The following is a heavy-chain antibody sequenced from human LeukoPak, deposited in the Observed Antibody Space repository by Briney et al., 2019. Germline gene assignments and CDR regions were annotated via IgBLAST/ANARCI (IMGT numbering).Heavy chain of an antibody. CDR3: AKFGSGWYYGASDI. CDR2: IRSSGGST. D-gene: IGHD6-19*01. CDR1: GFTCSSYA. Sequence: GESLRLSCAASGFTCSSYAMSWVRQAPGKALEWVSGIRSSGGSTYYADSVKGRLTISRDNSKNTLFLQMNSLRAEDTAVYYCAKFGSGWYYGASDIWGQGTMVTISS. V-gene: IGHV3-23*01. J-gene: IGHJ3*02.